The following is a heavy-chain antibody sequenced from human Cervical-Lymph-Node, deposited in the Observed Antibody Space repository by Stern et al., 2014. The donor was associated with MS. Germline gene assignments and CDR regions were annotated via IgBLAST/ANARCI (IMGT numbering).Heavy chain of an antibody. Sequence: EVQLVESGGGLVQPGGSLRLSCAASGFTLRTYWMHWVRQAPGKGLVWVSRISTDGSMTSYAESVKGRFAISRDNAKNTLDLQMNSLRAEDTAVYYCATASRVRYAMDLWGQGTTVTVSS. CDR1: GFTLRTYW. CDR2: ISTDGSMT. J-gene: IGHJ6*02. CDR3: ATASRVRYAMDL. V-gene: IGHV3-74*01.